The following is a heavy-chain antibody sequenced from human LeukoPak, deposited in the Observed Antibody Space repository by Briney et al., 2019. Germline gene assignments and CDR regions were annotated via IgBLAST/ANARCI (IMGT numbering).Heavy chain of an antibody. D-gene: IGHD3-22*01. CDR1: GFTFSSYA. CDR2: ISGSGYST. Sequence: GGSLRLSCAASGFTFSSYAMSWVRQAPGKGLEWVSVISGSGYSTYYADSVKGRFTISRDNSKNTLYLQMNSLRAEDTAIYYCAKETSYYYDGTGYIDYWGQGTLVTVSS. J-gene: IGHJ4*02. V-gene: IGHV3-23*01. CDR3: AKETSYYYDGTGYIDY.